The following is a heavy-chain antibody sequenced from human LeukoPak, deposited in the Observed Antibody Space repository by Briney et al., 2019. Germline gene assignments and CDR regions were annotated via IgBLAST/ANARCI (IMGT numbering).Heavy chain of an antibody. CDR3: AKGSAVADLYFDY. CDR2: ITGSGDST. V-gene: IGHV3-23*01. CDR1: GFTFSTYA. Sequence: GGSLRLSCAASGFTFSTYAMSWVRQAPGKGLEWVSTITGSGDSTYYADSVKGRFTISRDNSKNSLYLQMNSLRAEDTAVYYCAKGSAVADLYFDYWGPGTLVTVSS. J-gene: IGHJ4*02. D-gene: IGHD6-19*01.